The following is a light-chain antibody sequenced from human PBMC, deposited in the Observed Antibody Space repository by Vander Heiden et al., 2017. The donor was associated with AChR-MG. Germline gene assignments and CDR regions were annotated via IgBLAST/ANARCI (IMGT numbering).Light chain of an antibody. CDR2: YVT. CDR3: SSYAGSNNCGVV. CDR1: SSDVGGYNY. Sequence: QSALTQPPSASGSPGQSVTISCTGTSSDVGGYNYVSWYQQNPGKAPKLLIYYVTKRPSGVPDRFSCSTSGNTASLTVSGLQAEDEADDYCSSYAGSNNCGVVFGGGTKLTVL. V-gene: IGLV2-8*01. J-gene: IGLJ2*01.